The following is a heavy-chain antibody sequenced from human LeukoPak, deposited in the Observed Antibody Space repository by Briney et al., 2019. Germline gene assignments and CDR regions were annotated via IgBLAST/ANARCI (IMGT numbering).Heavy chain of an antibody. V-gene: IGHV4-61*01. D-gene: IGHD2-15*01. CDR3: AEGEVVAVGAFDI. CDR1: GGSDSSGSYY. Sequence: SETLSLTCTVSGGSDSSGSYYWSWIRQPPGKGLEWIGYIYYSGSTNYNPSLKSRVTISVDTSKNQFSLKLSPVTAADTAVYYCAEGEVVAVGAFDIWGQGTMVTVSS. J-gene: IGHJ3*02. CDR2: IYYSGST.